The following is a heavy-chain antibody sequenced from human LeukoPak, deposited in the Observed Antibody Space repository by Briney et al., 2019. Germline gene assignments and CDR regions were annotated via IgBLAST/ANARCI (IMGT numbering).Heavy chain of an antibody. CDR2: ISGSGGST. D-gene: IGHD4-23*01. V-gene: IGHV3-23*01. Sequence: GGSLRLSCAASGFTFSSYAMSWVRQAPGKGLEWVSAISGSGGSTYYADSVKGRFTISRDNSKNTLYLQMNSLRAEDTAVYYCEKGRQYGGNFYFQHWGQGTLVTVSS. CDR3: EKGRQYGGNFYFQH. J-gene: IGHJ1*01. CDR1: GFTFSSYA.